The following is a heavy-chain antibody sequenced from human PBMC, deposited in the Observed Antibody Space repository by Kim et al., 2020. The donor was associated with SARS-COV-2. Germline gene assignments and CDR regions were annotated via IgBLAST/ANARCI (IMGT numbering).Heavy chain of an antibody. CDR2: ISWNSGSI. CDR3: AKDTLGDYTFDY. CDR1: GFTFDDYA. D-gene: IGHD4-4*01. Sequence: GGSLRLSCAASGFTFDDYAMHWVRQAPGKGLEWVSGISWNSGSIGYADSVKGRFTISRDNAKNSLYLQMNSLRAEDTALYYCAKDTLGDYTFDYWGQGNLVTFSS. J-gene: IGHJ4*02. V-gene: IGHV3-9*01.